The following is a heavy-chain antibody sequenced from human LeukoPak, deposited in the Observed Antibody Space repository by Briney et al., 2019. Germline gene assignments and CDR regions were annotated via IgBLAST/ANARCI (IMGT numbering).Heavy chain of an antibody. V-gene: IGHV4-4*07. Sequence: SETLSLTCTVSGGSISSYYWSWIRQPAGKGLEWIGRIYTSGSTNYNPSLKSRVTMSVDTSKNQFSLKLNSVTAADTAVYYCARDRLDTAMVTPFDYWGQGTLVTVSS. D-gene: IGHD5-18*01. J-gene: IGHJ4*02. CDR3: ARDRLDTAMVTPFDY. CDR1: GGSISSYY. CDR2: IYTSGST.